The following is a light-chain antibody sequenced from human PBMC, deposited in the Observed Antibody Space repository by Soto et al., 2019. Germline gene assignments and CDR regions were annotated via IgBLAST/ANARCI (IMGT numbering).Light chain of an antibody. Sequence: DIQMTQSPSSLSASVGDIFTLTCRASQTISSWLAWYQQKPGKAPKLLIYKASTLKSGVPSRFRGSGSGTEFTLTISSLQPDDFATYYCQPYNSYSEAFGQGTKVEIK. CDR1: QTISSW. V-gene: IGKV1-5*03. CDR3: QPYNSYSEA. J-gene: IGKJ1*01. CDR2: KAS.